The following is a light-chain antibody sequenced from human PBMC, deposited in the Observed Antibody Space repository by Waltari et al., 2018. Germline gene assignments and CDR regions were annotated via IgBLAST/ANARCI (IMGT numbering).Light chain of an antibody. J-gene: IGLJ3*02. Sequence: QSVLTQPPSVSAAPGQKVTISCSGSNSNIGNNYVSWYQQLPGTAPKLLIYDNYRHPSLFPDRSSGSKSGTSATLDIPGLQTGDEADYYCGTWDSSLSVGGGVFGGGTKLTVL. V-gene: IGLV1-51*01. CDR2: DNY. CDR1: NSNIGNNY. CDR3: GTWDSSLSVGGGV.